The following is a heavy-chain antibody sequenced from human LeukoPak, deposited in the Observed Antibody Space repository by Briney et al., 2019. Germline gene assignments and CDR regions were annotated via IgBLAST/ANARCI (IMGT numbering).Heavy chain of an antibody. CDR3: ARPASDRKYYFDY. Sequence: GRSLRLSCAASGFTFSSYAMHWVRQAPGTGLEWVAVISYDGSNKYYADSVKGRFTISRDNSKNTLYLQMNSLRAEDTAVYYCARPASDRKYYFDYWGQGTLVTVSS. CDR1: GFTFSSYA. V-gene: IGHV3-30-3*01. CDR2: ISYDGSNK. J-gene: IGHJ4*02. D-gene: IGHD1-14*01.